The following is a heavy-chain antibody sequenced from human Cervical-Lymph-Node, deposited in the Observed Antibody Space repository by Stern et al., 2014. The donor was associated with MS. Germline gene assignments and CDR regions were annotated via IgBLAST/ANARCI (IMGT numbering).Heavy chain of an antibody. CDR2: IWYDGSNK. CDR1: GFTFSSYG. V-gene: IGHV3-33*01. CDR3: ARDCKLRYYYYGMDV. D-gene: IGHD1-26*01. Sequence: QVQLMQSGGGVVQPGRSLRLSCAASGFTFSSYGMHWVRQAPGKGLEWVAVIWYDGSNKYYADSVKGRFTISRDNSKNTLYLQMNSLRAEDTAVYYCARDCKLRYYYYGMDVWGQGTTVTVSS. J-gene: IGHJ6*02.